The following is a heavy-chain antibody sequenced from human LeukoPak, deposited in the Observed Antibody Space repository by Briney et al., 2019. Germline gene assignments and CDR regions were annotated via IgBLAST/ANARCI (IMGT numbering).Heavy chain of an antibody. CDR2: ISAYNGNT. V-gene: IGHV1-18*01. CDR3: ARDHHLFHYYDSSGYYYAPTDY. Sequence: ASVKVSCKASGGTFSSYAISWVRQAPGQGLEWMGWISAYNGNTNYAQKLQGRVTMTTDTSTSTAYMELRSLRSDDTAVYYCARDHHLFHYYDSSGYYYAPTDYWGQGTLVTVSS. CDR1: GGTFSSYA. J-gene: IGHJ4*02. D-gene: IGHD3-22*01.